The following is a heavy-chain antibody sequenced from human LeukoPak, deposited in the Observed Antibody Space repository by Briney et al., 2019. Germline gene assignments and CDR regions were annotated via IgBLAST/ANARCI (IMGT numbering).Heavy chain of an antibody. J-gene: IGHJ6*02. V-gene: IGHV4-34*01. CDR3: ARGSGLYGMDV. CDR2: INHSGST. Sequence: PSETLSLTCAVYGGSFSGYYWSWNRQPPGKGLEWIGEINHSGSTNYNPSLKSRVTISVDTSKNQFSLKLSSVTAADTAVYYCARGSGLYGMDVWGQGTTVTVSS. CDR1: GGSFSGYY.